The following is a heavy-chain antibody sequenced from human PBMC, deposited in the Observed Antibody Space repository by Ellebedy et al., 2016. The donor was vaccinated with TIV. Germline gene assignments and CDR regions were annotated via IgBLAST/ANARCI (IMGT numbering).Heavy chain of an antibody. CDR3: ASLYYYDSSGYFPPYFDY. J-gene: IGHJ4*02. CDR2: ISYDGSNK. V-gene: IGHV3-30*04. CDR1: GFTFSSYA. D-gene: IGHD3-22*01. Sequence: GESLKISXAASGFTFSSYAMHWVRQAPGKGLEWVAVISYDGSNKYYADSVKGRFTISRDNSKNTLYLQMNSLRAEDTAVYYCASLYYYDSSGYFPPYFDYWGQGTLVTVSS.